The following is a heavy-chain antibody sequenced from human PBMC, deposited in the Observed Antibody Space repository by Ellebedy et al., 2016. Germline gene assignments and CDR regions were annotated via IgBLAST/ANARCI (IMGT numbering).Heavy chain of an antibody. Sequence: GESLKISCAASGFTFSSYAMSWVRQAPGKGLEWVSAISGSGGSTYYADSVKGRFTISRDNSKNTLYLQMNSLRAEDTAVYYCAKRRIAATGKAFDYWGQGILVTVSS. V-gene: IGHV3-23*01. CDR2: ISGSGGST. CDR1: GFTFSSYA. J-gene: IGHJ4*02. D-gene: IGHD6-13*01. CDR3: AKRRIAATGKAFDY.